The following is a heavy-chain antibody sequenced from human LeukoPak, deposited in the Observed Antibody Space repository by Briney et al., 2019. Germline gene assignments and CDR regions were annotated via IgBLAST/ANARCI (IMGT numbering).Heavy chain of an antibody. CDR2: IYYSGST. J-gene: IGHJ6*03. V-gene: IGHV4-59*08. Sequence: SETLSLTCTVSGGSISSYYWSWIRQPPGKGLEWIGNIYYSGSTNYNPSLKSRVTISVDTSKNQFSLKLSSVTAADTAVYYCARHQRFLDRSGSADMDVWGKGTTVTVSS. CDR1: GGSISSYY. D-gene: IGHD3/OR15-3a*01. CDR3: ARHQRFLDRSGSADMDV.